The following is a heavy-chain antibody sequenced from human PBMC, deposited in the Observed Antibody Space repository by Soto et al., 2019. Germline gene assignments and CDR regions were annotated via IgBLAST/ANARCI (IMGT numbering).Heavy chain of an antibody. V-gene: IGHV3-33*01. CDR3: ARDDEYSGNGMDV. CDR2: ILNDGSNR. J-gene: IGHJ6*02. D-gene: IGHD3-10*01. CDR1: EFTFSNDG. Sequence: QVQLVESGGGVVQPGRSLRLSCAASEFTFSNDGMHWVRQAPGKGLEWVAVILNDGSNRYHADSVKDRFTISRDNSKNTLYLQLHSLRAEDTAVYYCARDDEYSGNGMDVWGQGTTVTVS.